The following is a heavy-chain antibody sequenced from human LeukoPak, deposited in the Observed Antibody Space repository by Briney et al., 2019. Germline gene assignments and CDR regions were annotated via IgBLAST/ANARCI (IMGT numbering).Heavy chain of an antibody. CDR2: ISSSGSTI. Sequence: GGSLRLSCAASGFTFSDYYMSWIRQAPGKGLEWVSYISSSGSTIYYADSVKGRFTISRDNAKNSLYLQMNSLRAEDTAVYYCARDDRYSNYEMYYMDVWGKGTTVTVSS. V-gene: IGHV3-11*01. J-gene: IGHJ6*03. D-gene: IGHD4-11*01. CDR1: GFTFSDYY. CDR3: ARDDRYSNYEMYYMDV.